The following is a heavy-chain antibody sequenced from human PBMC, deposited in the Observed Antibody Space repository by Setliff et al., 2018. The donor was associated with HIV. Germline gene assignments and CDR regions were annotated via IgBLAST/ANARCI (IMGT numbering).Heavy chain of an antibody. CDR1: GFTFSDYY. CDR3: AIGYRNGWRFFDF. CDR2: ISSSGSPI. D-gene: IGHD6-19*01. V-gene: IGHV3-11*04. J-gene: IGHJ4*02. Sequence: GSLRLSCAVSGFTFSDYYMNWIRQAPGKGLEWVSYISSSGSPIYYADSVKGRFAISRDSVKNSLFLYMDNLRVEDTAVYYCAIGYRNGWRFFDFWGQGTQVTVSS.